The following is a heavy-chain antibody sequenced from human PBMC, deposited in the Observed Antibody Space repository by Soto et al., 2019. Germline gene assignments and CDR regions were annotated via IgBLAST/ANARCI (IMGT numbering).Heavy chain of an antibody. V-gene: IGHV1-69*01. D-gene: IGHD6-19*01. Sequence: QVQLEQSGGEVKKPGSSVKVSCKASGVTFSKFIMTWVGQAPGLGLEWVGGIIPIFGTANYAQKFQGRVTITADESTSTSYLEVSNPRSEDTAVYYCAKVRYSSPMGYYYGMDVWGQGTAVTVSS. J-gene: IGHJ6*02. CDR2: IIPIFGTA. CDR1: GVTFSKFI. CDR3: AKVRYSSPMGYYYGMDV.